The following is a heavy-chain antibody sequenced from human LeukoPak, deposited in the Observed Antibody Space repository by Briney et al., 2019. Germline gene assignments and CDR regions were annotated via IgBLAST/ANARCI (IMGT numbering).Heavy chain of an antibody. J-gene: IGHJ4*02. Sequence: SETLSLTCAVYGGSFSGYYWSWIRQPPGKGLEWIGEINHSGSTNYNPSLKSRVTISVDTSKNQFSLKLSSVTAADTAMYYCARRALGYCSSTSCYDSNFDYWGQGTLVTVSS. D-gene: IGHD2-2*01. V-gene: IGHV4-34*01. CDR2: INHSGST. CDR1: GGSFSGYY. CDR3: ARRALGYCSSTSCYDSNFDY.